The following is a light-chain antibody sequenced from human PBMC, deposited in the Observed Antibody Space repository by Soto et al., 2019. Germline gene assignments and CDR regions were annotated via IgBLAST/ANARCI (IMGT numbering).Light chain of an antibody. CDR3: QQYNNWPPWT. Sequence: EVVVTQSPASVSVFPGERVTLSCRASQSIRSSLAWYQQKPGQAPRLIIYDASIRVTGVPDRFSGSGSGTQFTLTISSLQSEDFAVYHCQQYNNWPPWTFGQGTKVEVK. V-gene: IGKV3-15*01. CDR1: QSIRSS. CDR2: DAS. J-gene: IGKJ1*01.